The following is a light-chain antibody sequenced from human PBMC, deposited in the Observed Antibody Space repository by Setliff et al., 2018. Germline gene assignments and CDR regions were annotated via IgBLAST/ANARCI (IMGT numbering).Light chain of an antibody. CDR3: SSYRSSNSWV. Sequence: LAQPDSVSGSPGQSITVSCTGTSSDVGGYNYVSWYQQHPGKAPKVMIYDVSKRPSGVSDRFSGSKSGNTASLTISGLQAEDEADYYCSSYRSSNSWVFGSGTKVTVL. CDR2: DVS. J-gene: IGLJ1*01. V-gene: IGLV2-14*01. CDR1: SSDVGGYNY.